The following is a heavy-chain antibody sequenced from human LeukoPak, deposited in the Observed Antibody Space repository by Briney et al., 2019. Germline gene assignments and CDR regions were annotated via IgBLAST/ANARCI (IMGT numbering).Heavy chain of an antibody. Sequence: SETLSLTCTVSGGSISSYYWSWIRQPPGKGLGWIGYIYYSGSTNYNPSLKSRVTISVDTSKNQFSLKLSSVTAADTAVYYCARASGGNFRVKGQYYFDYWGQGTLVTVSS. CDR3: ARASGGNFRVKGQYYFDY. V-gene: IGHV4-59*01. CDR2: IYYSGST. D-gene: IGHD4-23*01. CDR1: GGSISSYY. J-gene: IGHJ4*02.